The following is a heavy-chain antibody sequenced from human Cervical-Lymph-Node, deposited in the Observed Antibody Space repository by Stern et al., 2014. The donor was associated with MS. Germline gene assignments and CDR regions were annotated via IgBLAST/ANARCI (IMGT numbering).Heavy chain of an antibody. CDR1: GFTFSGSA. V-gene: IGHV3-73*01. D-gene: IGHD2-8*01. J-gene: IGHJ6*02. Sequence: QLVESGGGLVQPGGSLKLSCAASGFTFSGSAMHWVRQASGKGLEWVGRIRSEANSYATSYAASVKGRFTISRDDSKNTAYLQMNSLNIEDTAVYYCTSLGTIVLSGMDVWGQGTTVTVSS. CDR2: IRSEANSYAT. CDR3: TSLGTIVLSGMDV.